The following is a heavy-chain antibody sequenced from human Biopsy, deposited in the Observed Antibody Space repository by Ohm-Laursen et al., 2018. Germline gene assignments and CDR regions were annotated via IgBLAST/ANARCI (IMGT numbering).Heavy chain of an antibody. D-gene: IGHD5-24*01. CDR3: ARDER. Sequence: SLRLSCAASGFMFSASWMSWVRQAPGKGLEWVANINPDGSVKYFADSVKGRFTISRDSAENPMYLQMSSLTVDDTAVYYCARDERWGQGTLVTVSS. J-gene: IGHJ4*02. V-gene: IGHV3-7*01. CDR2: INPDGSVK. CDR1: GFMFSASW.